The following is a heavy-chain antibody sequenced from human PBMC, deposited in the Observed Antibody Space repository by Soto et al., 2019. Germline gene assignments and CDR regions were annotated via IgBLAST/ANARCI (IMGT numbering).Heavy chain of an antibody. Sequence: SEALSLTFGVSGGSIIRGAYFWTWIRQFPGKGLEWIAYISYTGATYYNPSLKSRVTILADTSKNQFSLKLNSVTSADTAVYYCARGGPVSVSPAWQLLGYFDYWGQGTLVTVSS. CDR2: ISYTGAT. V-gene: IGHV4-31*11. CDR3: ARGGPVSVSPAWQLLGYFDY. CDR1: GGSIIRGAYF. J-gene: IGHJ4*02. D-gene: IGHD2-15*01.